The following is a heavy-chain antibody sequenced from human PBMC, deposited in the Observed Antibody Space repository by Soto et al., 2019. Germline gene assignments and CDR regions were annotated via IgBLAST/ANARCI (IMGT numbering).Heavy chain of an antibody. CDR2: ISGTGGNT. CDR1: GFSFSSYA. Sequence: EVQLLESGGGLVQPGGSLRLSCAASGFSFSSYAMGWVRQAPGKGLEWVSGISGTGGNTFYGDSVKGRFTISRDNSKNTLYLQGIRLRADDTALYYCAKDQEVRSESELRYFDLWGRGTLVSVSS. D-gene: IGHD1-7*01. V-gene: IGHV3-23*01. J-gene: IGHJ2*01. CDR3: AKDQEVRSESELRYFDL.